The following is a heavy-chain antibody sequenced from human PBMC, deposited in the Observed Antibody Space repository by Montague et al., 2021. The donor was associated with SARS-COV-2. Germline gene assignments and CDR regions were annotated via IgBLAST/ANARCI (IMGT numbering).Heavy chain of an antibody. CDR1: GGSISSYY. J-gene: IGHJ4*02. CDR2: IYYSGRT. V-gene: IGHV4-59*01. D-gene: IGHD3-22*01. Sequence: SETLSLTCTVSGGSISSYYWNWIRQPPGKGLEWIGYIYYSGRTNYNPSLKSRVTISVDTSMNQFSLKLSSVTAADTAVYYCARGGGSGYRYYFDYWGQGSLVTVSS. CDR3: ARGGGSGYRYYFDY.